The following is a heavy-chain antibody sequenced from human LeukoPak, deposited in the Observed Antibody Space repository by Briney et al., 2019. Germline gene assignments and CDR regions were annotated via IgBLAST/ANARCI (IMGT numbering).Heavy chain of an antibody. CDR2: SRRKTMSYTT. J-gene: IGHJ3*02. V-gene: IGHV3-72*01. D-gene: IGHD1/OR15-1a*01. CDR1: ALTLSYHI. CDR3: TRDGEQSGKTAFDI. Sequence: AGRSLRLSCTASALTLSYHIIDWGRQAPGKGLEWVGRSRRKTMSYTTEYAASVKGRLTTSRDVSQNSLYLQMNSLKTEDSPVYFCTRDGEQSGKTAFDIWGQGTMVTVSS.